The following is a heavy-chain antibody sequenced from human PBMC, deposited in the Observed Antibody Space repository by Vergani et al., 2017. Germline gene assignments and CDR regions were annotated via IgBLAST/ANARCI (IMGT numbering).Heavy chain of an antibody. V-gene: IGHV1-69*04. CDR2: IIPIFGIA. J-gene: IGHJ5*02. CDR3: ARVRGLAAAYNWFDP. CDR1: GGTFSSYA. D-gene: IGHD6-13*01. Sequence: QVQLVQSGAEVKKPGSSVKVSCKASGGTFSSYAISWVRQAPGQGLEWMGRIIPIFGIANYAQKFQGRVTITADKSTSTAYMELSSLRSEDTAVYYCARVRGLAAAYNWFDPWGQGTLVTVSS.